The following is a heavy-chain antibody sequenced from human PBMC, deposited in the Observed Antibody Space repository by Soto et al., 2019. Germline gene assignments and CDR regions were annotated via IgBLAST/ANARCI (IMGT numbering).Heavy chain of an antibody. CDR2: ISYEGSNK. J-gene: IGHJ4*02. CDR1: GFTFSSYG. Sequence: QVQLVESGGGVVQPGRSLRLSCAASGFTFSSYGMHWVRQAPGKGLEWVADISYEGSNKYYADSVKGRFTISRDNSKNPLYLQMIDLRAEDTAVYYCAKGVDTAMGHYFDYWGQGTLVTVSS. D-gene: IGHD5-18*01. CDR3: AKGVDTAMGHYFDY. V-gene: IGHV3-30*18.